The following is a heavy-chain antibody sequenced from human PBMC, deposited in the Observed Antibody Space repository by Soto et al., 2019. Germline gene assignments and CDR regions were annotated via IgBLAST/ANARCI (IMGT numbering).Heavy chain of an antibody. Sequence: QVQLVQSGAEVKKPGASVKVYCKSSGYTFTTFGVTWVRQAPGQGLEWLGWISGFNGYTNYAQKFRGRVTMATDTSTITDYMELRSLRSDYTAVYYCARDRPYSSKKVWVDPWGQGTLVTVSS. J-gene: IGHJ5*02. D-gene: IGHD2-2*01. V-gene: IGHV1-18*01. CDR2: ISGFNGYT. CDR3: ARDRPYSSKKVWVDP. CDR1: GYTFTTFG.